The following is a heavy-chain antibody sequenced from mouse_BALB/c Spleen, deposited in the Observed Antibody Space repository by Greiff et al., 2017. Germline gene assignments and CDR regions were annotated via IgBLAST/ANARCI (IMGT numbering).Heavy chain of an antibody. CDR2: ISSGGST. J-gene: IGHJ2*01. D-gene: IGHD1-1*01. CDR3: ARYYYGSSYYFDY. CDR1: GFTFSSYA. Sequence: DVHLVESGGGLVQPGGSRKLSCAASGFTFSSYAMSWVRQTPEKRLEWVASISSGGSTYYPDSVKGRFTISRDNARNILYLQMSSLRSEDTAMYYCARYYYGSSYYFDYWGQGTTLTVSS. V-gene: IGHV5-6-5*01.